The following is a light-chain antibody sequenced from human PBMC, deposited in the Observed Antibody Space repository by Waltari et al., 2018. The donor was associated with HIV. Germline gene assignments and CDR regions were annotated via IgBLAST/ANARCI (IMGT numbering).Light chain of an antibody. J-gene: IGLJ2*01. CDR3: SSYTSSSTLV. CDR2: EVS. CDR1: SSDVGGYNY. V-gene: IGLV2-14*01. Sequence: QSALTQPASVSGSPGPSITISCTGTSSDVGGYNYVSWYQQHPVKAPNLRFYEVSNRPSGVSNRFSGSKSGNTASLTISGLQAEDEADYYCSSYTSSSTLVFGGGTKLTVL.